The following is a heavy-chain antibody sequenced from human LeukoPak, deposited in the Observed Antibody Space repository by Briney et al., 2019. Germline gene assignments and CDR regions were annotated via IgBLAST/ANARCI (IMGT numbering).Heavy chain of an antibody. D-gene: IGHD6-13*01. Sequence: PGGSLRLSCAASGFTFSNYGMHWVRQAPGKGLEWVAVIWYDGSDKYYADSVKGRCTISRDNSKNTLYLQMNSLRAEDTAVYYCARGKGLTAAGTGAWYFDPWGRGTLVTVSS. CDR1: GFTFSNYG. V-gene: IGHV3-33*01. J-gene: IGHJ2*01. CDR3: ARGKGLTAAGTGAWYFDP. CDR2: IWYDGSDK.